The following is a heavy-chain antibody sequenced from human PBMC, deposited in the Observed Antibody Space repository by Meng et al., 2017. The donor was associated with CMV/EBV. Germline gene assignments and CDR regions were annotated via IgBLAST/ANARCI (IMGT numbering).Heavy chain of an antibody. CDR1: CCSISSYY. CDR2: IYYSVST. Sequence: VQLQDLGPVLVQPAATLSLTCTVLCCSISSYYWSWIRQPPGNGLELIGYIYYSVSTNYNPSLKSRVTLSGDTSKNQFSLKLSSVTAADTAVYYCARGAGQLGPDYWGQGTLVTVSS. J-gene: IGHJ4*02. D-gene: IGHD6-6*01. V-gene: IGHV4-59*07. CDR3: ARGAGQLGPDY.